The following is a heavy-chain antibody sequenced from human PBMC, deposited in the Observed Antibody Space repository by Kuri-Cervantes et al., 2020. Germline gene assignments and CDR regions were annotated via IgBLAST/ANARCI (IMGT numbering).Heavy chain of an antibody. CDR1: GGSFSGYY. Sequence: ESLKISCAVYGGSFSGYYWSWMRQPPGKGLEWIGEINHSGSTNYNPSLKSRVTISVDTSKNQFSLKLSSVTAADTAVYYCAVKVGADNNWFDPWGQGTLVTVSS. CDR2: INHSGST. D-gene: IGHD1-26*01. V-gene: IGHV4-34*01. J-gene: IGHJ5*02. CDR3: AVKVGADNNWFDP.